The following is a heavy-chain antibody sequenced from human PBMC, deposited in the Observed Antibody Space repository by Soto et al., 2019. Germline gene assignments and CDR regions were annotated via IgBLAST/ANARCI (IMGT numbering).Heavy chain of an antibody. CDR2: INTYNANT. CDR3: AMVDVYVTPSPQDV. Sequence: QVQLVQSGAEVKNPGASVKVSCKASGYTFTRYGIGWARQAPGQGLEWMGWINTYNANTNYAQNVQGRVTLTTDTSTSTAYRELRSLRSNDTAIYYCAMVDVYVTPSPQDVWGQGTTVIVSS. J-gene: IGHJ6*02. CDR1: GYTFTRYG. D-gene: IGHD3-16*01. V-gene: IGHV1-18*01.